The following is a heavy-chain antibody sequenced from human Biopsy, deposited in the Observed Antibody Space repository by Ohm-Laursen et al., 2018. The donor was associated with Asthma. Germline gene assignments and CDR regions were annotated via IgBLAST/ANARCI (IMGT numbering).Heavy chain of an antibody. CDR3: ARGDSSGWLHYYFDY. CDR1: GFTFSSYW. V-gene: IGHV3-53*01. Sequence: SLRLSCAASGFTFSSYWMHWVRQAPGKGLEWVSVIYSGGTSHTADSVRGRFTISRDFSKNTLHLQMHSLRVEDTAVYYCARGDSSGWLHYYFDYWGQGTLATVSS. J-gene: IGHJ4*02. D-gene: IGHD6-19*01. CDR2: IYSGGTS.